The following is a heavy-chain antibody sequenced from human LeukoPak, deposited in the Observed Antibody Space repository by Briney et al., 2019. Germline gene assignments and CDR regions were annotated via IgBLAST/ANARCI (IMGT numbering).Heavy chain of an antibody. J-gene: IGHJ4*02. CDR2: IFYSGST. CDR1: GGSINSSNYY. Sequence: SETLSLTCTVSGGSINSSNYYLGWIRQPPGKGLEWIGNIFYSGSTHYNPSLKSRVTISVDTSKNQFPLKLNSVTAAATAVYHCAGLVLGTATIDYWGQGTLVTVSS. CDR3: AGLVLGTATIDY. D-gene: IGHD2-21*02. V-gene: IGHV4-39*01.